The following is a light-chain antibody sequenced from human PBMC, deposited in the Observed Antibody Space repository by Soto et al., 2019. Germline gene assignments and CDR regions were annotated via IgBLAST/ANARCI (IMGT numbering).Light chain of an antibody. CDR2: KAS. CDR1: QTISSW. J-gene: IGKJ1*01. CDR3: QHYNIYSEA. V-gene: IGKV1-5*03. Sequence: IQMNQSPTTLSGSVGDRVTITCRASQTISSWLAWYQQKPGKAPKLLIYKASTLKSGVPSRFSGSGSGTEFTLTISSLQPDDFATYYCQHYNIYSEAFGQGTEV.